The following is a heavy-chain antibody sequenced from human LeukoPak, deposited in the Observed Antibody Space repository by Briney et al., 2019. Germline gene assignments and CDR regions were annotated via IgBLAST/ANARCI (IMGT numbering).Heavy chain of an antibody. CDR3: AKENSGTYLYYFDY. Sequence: GGSLRLSCAASGFTFASFAMSWARQAPGKGLEWVSAISGGDGSTYYTDSVKGRFTISTDNSKNMLYLQMNSLRPEDTAVYYCAKENSGTYLYYFDYWGQGTLVTVSS. CDR1: GFTFASFA. CDR2: ISGGDGST. D-gene: IGHD1-26*01. V-gene: IGHV3-23*01. J-gene: IGHJ4*02.